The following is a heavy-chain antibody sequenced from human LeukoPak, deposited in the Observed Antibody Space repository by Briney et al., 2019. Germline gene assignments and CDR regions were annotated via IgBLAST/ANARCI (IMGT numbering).Heavy chain of an antibody. V-gene: IGHV3-73*01. Sequence: GGSLRLSCAASGFTFSGSVMHWVRQASGKGLEWVGRIRSKANSYATAYAASVKGRFTISRDDSKNTAYLQMNSLKTEDTAVYYCTVNYCSGGSCYMLWGQGTLITVSS. J-gene: IGHJ4*02. CDR3: TVNYCSGGSCYML. CDR2: IRSKANSYAT. D-gene: IGHD2-15*01. CDR1: GFTFSGSV.